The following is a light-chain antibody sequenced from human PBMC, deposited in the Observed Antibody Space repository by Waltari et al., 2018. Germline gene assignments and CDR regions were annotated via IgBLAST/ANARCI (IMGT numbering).Light chain of an antibody. Sequence: DIQMTQSPSTLSASVGDRVTITCRASQSISSWLAWYQQKPGKAPKLLNYDASSLESGVPSRFSGSGSGTEFTLTISSLQPDDFATYYCQQYNSYSLYTFGQGTKLEIK. CDR1: QSISSW. CDR2: DAS. CDR3: QQYNSYSLYT. V-gene: IGKV1-5*01. J-gene: IGKJ2*01.